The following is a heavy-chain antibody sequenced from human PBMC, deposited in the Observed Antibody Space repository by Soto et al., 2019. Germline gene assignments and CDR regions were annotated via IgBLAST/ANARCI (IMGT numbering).Heavy chain of an antibody. CDR3: ARWSVDTAMAEYYYYYGMDV. CDR1: GGTFSSYA. Sequence: SVKVSCKASGGTFSSYAISWVRQAPGQGLEWMGGIIPIFGTANYAQKFQGRVTITADKSTSTAYMELSSLRSEDTAVYYCARWSVDTAMAEYYYYYGMDVWGRGTTVTVSS. CDR2: IIPIFGTA. J-gene: IGHJ6*02. V-gene: IGHV1-69*06. D-gene: IGHD5-18*01.